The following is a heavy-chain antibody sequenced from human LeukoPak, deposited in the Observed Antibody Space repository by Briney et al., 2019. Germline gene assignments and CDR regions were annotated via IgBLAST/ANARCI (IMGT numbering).Heavy chain of an antibody. V-gene: IGHV4-39*01. J-gene: IGHJ4*02. CDR3: ATYDSTGYLGFDY. D-gene: IGHD3-22*01. Sequence: SETLSLTCTVSGGSISSSSYYWGWIRQPPGKGLEWIGSIYYSGSTYYNPSLKSRVTISVDTSKNQFSLKLSSVTAAGTAIYYCATYDSTGYLGFDYWGQGTLVTVSS. CDR1: GGSISSSSYY. CDR2: IYYSGST.